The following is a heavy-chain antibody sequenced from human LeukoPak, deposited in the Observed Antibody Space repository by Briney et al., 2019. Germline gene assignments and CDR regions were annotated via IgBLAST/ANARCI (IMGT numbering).Heavy chain of an antibody. D-gene: IGHD1-14*01. V-gene: IGHV3-23*01. J-gene: IGHJ4*02. CDR1: GFTFSSYD. Sequence: GGSLRLSCAASGFTFSSYDMNWVRQPPGKGLEWISSINSSRSYIYYADSVKGRFTSSRDNSKNTLYLQMNSLKAEDTAVYYCAKPARTDYADYWGRGTLVTVSS. CDR2: INSSRSYI. CDR3: AKPARTDYADY.